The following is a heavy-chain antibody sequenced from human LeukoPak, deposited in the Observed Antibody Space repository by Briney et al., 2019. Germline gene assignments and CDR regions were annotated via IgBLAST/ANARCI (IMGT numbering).Heavy chain of an antibody. CDR2: ISGSGGRT. D-gene: IGHD3-22*01. CDR3: AEDRITMIVVLYAFDI. J-gene: IGHJ3*02. CDR1: GFTFSSYA. Sequence: GGSLRLSCAASGFTFSSYAMSWVRQAPGKGLEWVSAISGSGGRTYYADSVKGRFTISRDNSKNTLYLQMNSLRAEDTAVYYCAEDRITMIVVLYAFDIWGQGTMVTVSS. V-gene: IGHV3-23*01.